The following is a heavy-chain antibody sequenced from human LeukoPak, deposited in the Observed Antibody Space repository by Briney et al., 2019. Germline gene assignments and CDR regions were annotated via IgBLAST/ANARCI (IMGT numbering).Heavy chain of an antibody. CDR2: IYYSGST. V-gene: IGHV4-61*01. J-gene: IGHJ5*02. Sequence: SETLSLTCTVSGGSVSSGSYYWSWMRQPPGKGLEWIGYIYYSGSTNYNPSLKSRVTISVDTSKNQFSLKLSSVTAADTAVYYCARGSSPNWFDPWGQGTLVTVSS. D-gene: IGHD6-6*01. CDR3: ARGSSPNWFDP. CDR1: GGSVSSGSYY.